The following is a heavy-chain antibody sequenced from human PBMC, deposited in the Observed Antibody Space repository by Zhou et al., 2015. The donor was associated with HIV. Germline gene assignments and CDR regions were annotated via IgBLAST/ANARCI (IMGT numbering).Heavy chain of an antibody. CDR3: AGGNYYDSSGYYLMSFDI. D-gene: IGHD3-22*01. CDR1: GYTFTSYY. CDR2: ISAYNGNT. V-gene: IGHV1-18*04. J-gene: IGHJ3*02. Sequence: QVQLVQSGAEVKKPGASVKVSCKASGYTFTSYYMHWVRQAPGQGLEWMGWISAYNGNTNYAQKLQGRVTMTTDTSTSTAYMELRSLRSDDTAVYYCAGGNYYDSSGYYLMSFDIVGPRDNGHRLF.